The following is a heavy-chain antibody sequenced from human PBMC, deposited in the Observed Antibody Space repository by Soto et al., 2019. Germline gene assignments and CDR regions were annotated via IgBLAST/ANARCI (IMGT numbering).Heavy chain of an antibody. V-gene: IGHV1-18*01. J-gene: IGHJ4*02. Sequence: QVQLVQSGAEVKKPGASVKVSCKASGYTFTSYGIGWVRQAPGQGLEWMGWISAYNGNTNYAQKLQGRVTKTTDTSTRNAYMALSSLRSDAPAVYDCARDRGSYALDYWGQGALGTVST. CDR1: GYTFTSYG. CDR3: ARDRGSYALDY. CDR2: ISAYNGNT. D-gene: IGHD1-26*01.